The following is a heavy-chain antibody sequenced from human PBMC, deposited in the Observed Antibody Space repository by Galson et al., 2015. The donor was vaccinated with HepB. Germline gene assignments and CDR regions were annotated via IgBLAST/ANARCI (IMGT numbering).Heavy chain of an antibody. CDR3: ARHVSVGATGRDYFDY. V-gene: IGHV4-39*01. J-gene: IGHJ4*02. Sequence: TLSLTCTVSGGSISSSSYYWGWIRQPPGKGLEWIGSIYYSGSTYYNPSLKSRVTISVDTSKNQFSLKLSSVTAADMAVYYCARHVSVGATGRDYFDYWGQGTLVTVSS. CDR2: IYYSGST. D-gene: IGHD1-26*01. CDR1: GGSISSSSYY.